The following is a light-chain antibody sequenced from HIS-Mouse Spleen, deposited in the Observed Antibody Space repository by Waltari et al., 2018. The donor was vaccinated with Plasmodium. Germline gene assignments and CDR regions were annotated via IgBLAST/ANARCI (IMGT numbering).Light chain of an antibody. CDR1: QSIRSN. J-gene: IGKJ2*01. CDR3: QQYNNWPPYT. CDR2: GAS. V-gene: IGKV3-15*01. Sequence: EIVMTQSPATLSVSPGESATLSCRASQSIRSNVAWYQQKPGQAPRLLIYGASTRATGIPDRFSGSGSGTEFTLTISSMQSEDFAVYYCQQYNNWPPYTFGQGTKLEIK.